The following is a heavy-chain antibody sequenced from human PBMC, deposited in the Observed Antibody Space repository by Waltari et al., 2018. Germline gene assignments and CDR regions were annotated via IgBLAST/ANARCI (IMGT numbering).Heavy chain of an antibody. Sequence: QVQLVQSGAEVKKPGASVKVSCKASGYTFTGYYMHWVRKAPGQGLEWMGWINPNSGCTNYAQKFQGRVTMTRDTSISTAYMELSRLRSDDTAVYYCARVFSYDFWSGYHYYFDYWGQGTLVTVSS. CDR2: INPNSGCT. CDR1: GYTFTGYY. J-gene: IGHJ4*02. CDR3: ARVFSYDFWSGYHYYFDY. D-gene: IGHD3-3*01. V-gene: IGHV1-2*02.